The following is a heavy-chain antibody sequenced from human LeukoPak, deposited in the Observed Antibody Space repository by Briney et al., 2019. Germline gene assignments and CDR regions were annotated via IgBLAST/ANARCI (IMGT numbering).Heavy chain of an antibody. J-gene: IGHJ3*02. CDR1: GFTFTSSA. CDR2: IVVGSGNT. Sequence: SVKVSCKASGFTFTSSAMQWVRQARGQRLEWIGWIVVGSGNTNYAQKFQERVTITRDMSTSTAYMELSSLRSEDTAVYYCAADSRGGADGDAFDIWGQGTMVTVSS. CDR3: AADSRGGADGDAFDI. D-gene: IGHD2-21*01. V-gene: IGHV1-58*02.